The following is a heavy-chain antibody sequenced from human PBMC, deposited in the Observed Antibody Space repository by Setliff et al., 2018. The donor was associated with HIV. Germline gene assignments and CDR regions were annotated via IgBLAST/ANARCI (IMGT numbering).Heavy chain of an antibody. J-gene: IGHJ3*02. CDR2: IIHILGIR. CDR1: GYNFTNYG. D-gene: IGHD3-10*01. V-gene: IGHV1-69*10. CDR3: ARPAPLLGTSPANNAFDI. Sequence: GASVKVSCKASGYNFTNYGIGWVRQAPGQGFEWMGGIIHILGIRNYAQKFQGRVIITTDESTGTAYMELSSLKDDDTAIYYCARPAPLLGTSPANNAFDIWGQGTTVT.